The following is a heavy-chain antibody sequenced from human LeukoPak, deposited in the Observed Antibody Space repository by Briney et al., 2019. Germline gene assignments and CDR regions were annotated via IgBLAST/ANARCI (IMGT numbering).Heavy chain of an antibody. J-gene: IGHJ3*02. D-gene: IGHD4-17*01. V-gene: IGHV3-7*01. Sequence: GGSLRLSCAASGFTFSSYWMSWVRQAPGKGLEWVANIRQDGSEKYYVDSVKGRFTISRDNAKNSLYLQMNSLRAEDTAVYYCARDLGGDYSDPAFDIWGQGTMVTVSS. CDR3: ARDLGGDYSDPAFDI. CDR2: IRQDGSEK. CDR1: GFTFSSYW.